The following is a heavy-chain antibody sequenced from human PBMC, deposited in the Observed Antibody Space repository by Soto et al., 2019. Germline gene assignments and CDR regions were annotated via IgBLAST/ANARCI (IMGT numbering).Heavy chain of an antibody. CDR2: IYHSGST. Sequence: TLSLTCAVSGGSISSGGYSWSWIRQPPGKGLEWIGYIYHSGSTYYNPSLKSRVTISVDRSKNQFSLKLSSVTAADTAVYYCARGGYSSSPNWFDPWGQGTLVTVYS. V-gene: IGHV4-30-2*01. CDR3: ARGGYSSSPNWFDP. D-gene: IGHD6-6*01. J-gene: IGHJ5*02. CDR1: GGSISSGGYS.